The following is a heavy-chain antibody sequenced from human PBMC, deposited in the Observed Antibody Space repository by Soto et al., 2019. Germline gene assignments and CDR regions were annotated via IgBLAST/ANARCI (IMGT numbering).Heavy chain of an antibody. Sequence: QVHLVQSGVEVKKPGASVKVSCKASGYSFSTYGISWVRQAPGQGLEWMGWISGLNGNTNYAQNLQGRVTMTTDTSTCPEYMELRSLGFDDTAMYYCARDLFGEDGAGYFDYWGQGTLVTVSS. D-gene: IGHD3-10*01. J-gene: IGHJ4*02. CDR1: GYSFSTYG. CDR2: ISGLNGNT. CDR3: ARDLFGEDGAGYFDY. V-gene: IGHV1-18*01.